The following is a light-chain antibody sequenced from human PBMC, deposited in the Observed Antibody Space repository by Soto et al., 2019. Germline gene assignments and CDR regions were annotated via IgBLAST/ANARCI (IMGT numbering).Light chain of an antibody. J-gene: IGKJ1*01. CDR3: QQYGSSSWT. CDR1: QSISSSY. Sequence: EIVLTQSPGTLSLSPGKRATLSCRASQSISSSYLAWYQQRPGQAPRLLIYGASSRATGIPDRFSGSGSGTEFTLTISRLDPEDFAVYYCQQYGSSSWTLGQGTKVDIK. CDR2: GAS. V-gene: IGKV3-20*01.